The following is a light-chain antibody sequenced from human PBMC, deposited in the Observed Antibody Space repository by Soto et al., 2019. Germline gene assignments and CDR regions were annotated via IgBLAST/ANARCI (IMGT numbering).Light chain of an antibody. CDR1: SSDVGGYNY. CDR3: SSYGSTSTRYV. Sequence: QSALTQPASVSGSPGQSITISCTGTSSDVGGYNYVSWYQQHPGKAPKLMIYEVSNRPSGVSNRFSGSKSGNTASLTISGLQAEDEADYFCSSYGSTSTRYVFVTGTELTVL. J-gene: IGLJ1*01. V-gene: IGLV2-14*01. CDR2: EVS.